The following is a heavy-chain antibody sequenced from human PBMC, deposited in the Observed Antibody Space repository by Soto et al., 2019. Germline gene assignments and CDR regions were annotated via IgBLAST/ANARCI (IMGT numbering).Heavy chain of an antibody. D-gene: IGHD1-1*01. V-gene: IGHV1-18*01. J-gene: IGHJ4*02. CDR3: ARGRYGDY. CDR1: GYTFTSYG. Sequence: QVHLVQSGAEVKKPGASVKVSCKASGYTFTSYGITWVRQAPGQGLEWMGWISAHNGNTDYARKLQGRVIVTRDTPTSTAYMELRSLRSDDTAVYDCARGRYGDYWGQGALVTVSS. CDR2: ISAHNGNT.